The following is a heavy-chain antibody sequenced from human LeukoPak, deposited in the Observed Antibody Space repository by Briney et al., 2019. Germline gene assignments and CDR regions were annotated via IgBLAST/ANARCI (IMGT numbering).Heavy chain of an antibody. V-gene: IGHV3-64*01. Sequence: PGGSLKLSCAASGFTFSSYSMHWVRQPPGKGLESVSGVSYSGGSTYYANSVKGRFTISRDNSKNTLFLQMGSLRTEDMAVYYCAREAIGISRRGGFDIWGQGTMVTVSS. CDR2: VSYSGGST. D-gene: IGHD2/OR15-2a*01. J-gene: IGHJ3*02. CDR3: AREAIGISRRGGFDI. CDR1: GFTFSSYS.